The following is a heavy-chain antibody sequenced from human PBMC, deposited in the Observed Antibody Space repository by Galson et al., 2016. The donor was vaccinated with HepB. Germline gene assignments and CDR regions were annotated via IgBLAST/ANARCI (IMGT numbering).Heavy chain of an antibody. D-gene: IGHD1-26*01. CDR2: IRSSDKMT. CDR3: ARIIGRAFDM. CDR1: GFIFSDYY. J-gene: IGHJ3*02. V-gene: IGHV3-11*01. Sequence: SLRLSCAASGFIFSDYYMSWIRQSSGKGLEWVSYIRSSDKMTFYADSVKGRFTISRDNAKNSLSLQMNSLRAEDTAVYYCARIIGRAFDMWGQGTVVTVSS.